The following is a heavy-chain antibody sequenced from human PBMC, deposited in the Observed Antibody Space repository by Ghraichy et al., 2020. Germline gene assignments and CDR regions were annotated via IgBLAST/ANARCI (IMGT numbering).Heavy chain of an antibody. D-gene: IGHD3-10*01. CDR3: ARGGIRLGLFGY. V-gene: IGHV4-34*01. J-gene: IGHJ4*02. Sequence: SETLSLTCAVYGGSFSGYYWSWIRQPPGKGLEWIGEINHSGSTNYNPSLKSRVTISVDTSKNQFSLKLSSVTAADTAVYYCARGGIRLGLFGYWGQGTLVTVSS. CDR1: GGSFSGYY. CDR2: INHSGST.